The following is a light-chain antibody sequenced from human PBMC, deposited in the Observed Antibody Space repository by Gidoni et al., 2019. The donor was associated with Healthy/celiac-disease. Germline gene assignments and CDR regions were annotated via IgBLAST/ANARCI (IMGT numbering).Light chain of an antibody. Sequence: DIQMTQSPSSLSASVGDRVTITCRASQSISSYLNWYQQKPGKAPKLLIYAASSLQRGVPSRFSGSGSGTDFTLTISSLQPEDFATYYCQQSYSTLPLTFXGXTKVEIK. V-gene: IGKV1-39*01. CDR3: QQSYSTLPLT. J-gene: IGKJ4*01. CDR2: AAS. CDR1: QSISSY.